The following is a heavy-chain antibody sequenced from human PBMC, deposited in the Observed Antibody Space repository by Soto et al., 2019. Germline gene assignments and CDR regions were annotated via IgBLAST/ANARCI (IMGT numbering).Heavy chain of an antibody. J-gene: IGHJ4*02. CDR1: YW. V-gene: IGHV3-7*03. CDR3: ARGQWLFDY. Sequence: YWMSWVRQAPGKGLEWVANIKQDGSEKYYVDSVKGRFTISRDNAKNSLYLQMNSLRAEDTAVYYCARGQWLFDYWGQGTLVTVSS. CDR2: IKQDGSEK. D-gene: IGHD5-12*01.